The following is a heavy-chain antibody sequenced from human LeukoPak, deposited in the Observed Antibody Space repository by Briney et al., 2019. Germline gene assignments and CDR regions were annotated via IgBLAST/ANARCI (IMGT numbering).Heavy chain of an antibody. CDR2: ISSSSSYI. Sequence: GGTLRLSCAASGFTFSSYGMSWVRQAPGKGLEWVSSISSSSSYIYYADSVKGRFTISRDNAKNSLYLQMNSLRAEDTAVYYCARDSSGSRADYWGQGTLVTVSS. CDR1: GFTFSSYG. V-gene: IGHV3-21*01. CDR3: ARDSSGSRADY. D-gene: IGHD3-10*01. J-gene: IGHJ4*02.